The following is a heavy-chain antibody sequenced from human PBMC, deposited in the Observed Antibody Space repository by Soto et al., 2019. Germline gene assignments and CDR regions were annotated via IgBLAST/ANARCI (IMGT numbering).Heavy chain of an antibody. CDR3: VHGSSIVGAPAFDY. CDR1: GFSLSTSGVG. J-gene: IGHJ4*02. D-gene: IGHD1-26*01. V-gene: IGHV2-5*02. CDR2: FYWDDDR. Sequence: QITLKESGPTLVKPTQTLTLTCTFSGFSLSTSGVGVGWVRQPPGKALEWLTLFYWDDDRRYNPSLRNRLTFTKDTSKNQVVLTMTNMDPVDTARYYCVHGSSIVGAPAFDYWGQGILVTVSS.